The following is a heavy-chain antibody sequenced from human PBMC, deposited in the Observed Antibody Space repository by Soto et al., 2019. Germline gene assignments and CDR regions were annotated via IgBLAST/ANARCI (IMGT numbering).Heavy chain of an antibody. V-gene: IGHV3-23*01. CDR2: ISGSGGST. J-gene: IGHJ4*02. CDR3: AKGIRGFYYDNLIDY. D-gene: IGHD3-22*01. CDR1: GFTFSSYA. Sequence: PGGSLRLSCAASGFTFSSYAMSWVRRAPGKGLEWVSAISGSGGSTYYADSVKGRFTISRDNSKNTLYLQMNSLRAEDTAVYYCAKGIRGFYYDNLIDYRGQGTLVTVSS.